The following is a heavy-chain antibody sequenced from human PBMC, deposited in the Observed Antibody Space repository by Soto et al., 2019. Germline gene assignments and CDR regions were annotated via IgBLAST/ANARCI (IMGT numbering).Heavy chain of an antibody. CDR1: GYSFTSHY. V-gene: IGHV1-8*02. CDR2: MNPNSGNT. J-gene: IGHJ6*02. D-gene: IGHD1-20*01. Sequence: ASVKVSCKAIGYSFTSHYMHWVRKAPGQGLEWMGWMNPNSGNTGYAQKFQGRVTMTRNTSISTAYMELSSLRSEDTAMYYCASYNQRGYYGMDVWGQGTTVTVSS. CDR3: ASYNQRGYYGMDV.